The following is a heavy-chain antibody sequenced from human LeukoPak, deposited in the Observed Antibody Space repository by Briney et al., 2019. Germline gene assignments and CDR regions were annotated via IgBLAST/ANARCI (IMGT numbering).Heavy chain of an antibody. CDR1: GFTFSSYA. D-gene: IGHD6-13*01. V-gene: IGHV3-23*01. CDR3: ARPSSSWASGWFDP. J-gene: IGHJ5*02. Sequence: PGGSLRLSCAASGFTFSSYAMSWVRQAPGKGLECISGFSGSGGSTYYADSVKGRFTISRDNAKNTLYLQMNSLRAEDTAVYYCARPSSSWASGWFDPWGQGTLVTVSS. CDR2: FSGSGGST.